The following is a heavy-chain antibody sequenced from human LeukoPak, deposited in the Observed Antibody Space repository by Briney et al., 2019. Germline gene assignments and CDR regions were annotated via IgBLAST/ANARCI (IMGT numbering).Heavy chain of an antibody. CDR3: VSQKWLYAFDV. V-gene: IGHV3-53*01. CDR2: IYSGGAT. Sequence: GGSLRLSCVASGLTFNSNYMSWVRPAPGKGLEWVSAIYSGGATYYADSVKGRFTVSRDDSKNTLYLQMYRLRAEDTAMYYCVSQKWLYAFDVWGQGTMVTVSS. J-gene: IGHJ3*01. CDR1: GLTFNSNY. D-gene: IGHD5-24*01.